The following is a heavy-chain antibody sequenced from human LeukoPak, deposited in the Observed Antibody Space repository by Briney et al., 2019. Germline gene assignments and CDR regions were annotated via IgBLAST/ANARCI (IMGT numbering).Heavy chain of an antibody. CDR1: GFTFSSYG. D-gene: IGHD4-23*01. CDR2: ISYDGSNK. J-gene: IGHJ4*02. V-gene: IGHV3-30*18. Sequence: PGRSLRLSCAASGFTFSSYGMHWVRQAPGKGLEWVAVISYDGSNKYYADSVRGRFSISRDNSKNTLYLQMNSLRAEDTAAYYCAKETYGGNSAFFDSWGQGTVVTVSS. CDR3: AKETYGGNSAFFDS.